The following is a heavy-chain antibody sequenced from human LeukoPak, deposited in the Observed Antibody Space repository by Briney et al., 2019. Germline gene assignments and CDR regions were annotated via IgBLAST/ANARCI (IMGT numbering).Heavy chain of an antibody. J-gene: IGHJ6*02. V-gene: IGHV3-74*01. Sequence: PTGGSLRLSCAASGFTFSSAWMHWVRQTPGKGLVWVSRINSDGGSTNYADSVKGRFTISRDNAKNMVNLQMSSLRAEDTAIYYCTRDYSYAMAVWGQGTTVTVSS. CDR3: TRDYSYAMAV. CDR1: GFTFSSAW. CDR2: INSDGGST. D-gene: IGHD2-21*01.